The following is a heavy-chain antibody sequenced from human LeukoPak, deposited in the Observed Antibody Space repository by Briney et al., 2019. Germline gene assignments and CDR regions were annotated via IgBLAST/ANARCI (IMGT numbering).Heavy chain of an antibody. CDR1: GGSISSYY. J-gene: IGHJ4*02. V-gene: IGHV4-4*07. CDR3: ASGGSYPGDQTSYDY. D-gene: IGHD1-26*01. CDR2: IYTSGST. Sequence: SETLSLTCTVSGGSISSYYWSWIRQPAGKGLEWIGRIYTSGSTNYNPSLKSRVTMSVDTSKNQFSLKLSSVTAANTAVYYCASGGSYPGDQTSYDYWGQGTLVTVSS.